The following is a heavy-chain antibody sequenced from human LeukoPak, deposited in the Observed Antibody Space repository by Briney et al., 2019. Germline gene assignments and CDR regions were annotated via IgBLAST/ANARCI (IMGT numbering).Heavy chain of an antibody. V-gene: IGHV1-24*01. CDR2: FDPEDGET. J-gene: IGHJ1*01. CDR1: GYTLTELS. CDR3: ATDPYGYRYFQH. D-gene: IGHD4-17*01. Sequence: ASVKVSCKVPGYTLTELSMHWVRQAPGKGLEWMGGFDPEDGETIYAQKFQGRVTMTEDTSTDTAYMELSSLRSEDTAVYYCATDPYGYRYFQHWGQGTLVTVPS.